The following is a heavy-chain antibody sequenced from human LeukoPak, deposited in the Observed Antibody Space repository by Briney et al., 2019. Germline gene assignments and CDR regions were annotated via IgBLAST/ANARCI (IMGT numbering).Heavy chain of an antibody. CDR2: IYTSGST. J-gene: IGHJ5*02. CDR3: ARSLYDSSGHNWFDP. V-gene: IGHV4-4*07. Sequence: PSETLSLTCTVSGDSITSYYWSWIRQPAEKGLEWIGRIYTSGSTNYNPSLKSRVTMSVDTSKNQFSLKLSSVTAADTAVYYCARSLYDSSGHNWFDPWGQGTLVTVSS. CDR1: GDSITSYY. D-gene: IGHD3-22*01.